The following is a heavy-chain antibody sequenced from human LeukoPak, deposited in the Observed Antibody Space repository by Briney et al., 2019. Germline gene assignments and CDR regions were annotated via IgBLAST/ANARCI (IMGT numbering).Heavy chain of an antibody. CDR1: GYRFTSYD. D-gene: IGHD1-14*01. CDR3: ARGRSREMDV. J-gene: IGHJ6*04. Sequence: ASLRVSCKASGYRFTSYDISWVRQAPGQGLEWMGWVNPESGKTGYVQSFQGRLNITRDTSANTAFLDLNNLRSDDTAVYYCARGRSREMDVWGEGTTVIVSS. CDR2: VNPESGKT. V-gene: IGHV1-8*02.